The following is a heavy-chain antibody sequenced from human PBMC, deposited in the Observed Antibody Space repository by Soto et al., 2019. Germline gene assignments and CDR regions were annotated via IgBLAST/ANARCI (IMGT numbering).Heavy chain of an antibody. Sequence: KPSETLSLTCAVSGYSISSSNWWGWIRQPPGKGLEWIGYIYYSGSTYYNPSVTGRVSMSVDTSKNQFSLKLSSVTAVDTAVYYCARRSSSMRYFDYWGQGTLVTVSS. J-gene: IGHJ4*02. V-gene: IGHV4-28*01. CDR3: ARRSSSMRYFDY. CDR1: GYSISSSNW. CDR2: IYYSGST.